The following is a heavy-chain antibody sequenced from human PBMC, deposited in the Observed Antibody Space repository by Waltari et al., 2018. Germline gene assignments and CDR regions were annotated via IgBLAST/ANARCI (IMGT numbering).Heavy chain of an antibody. CDR1: GFRFDESA. J-gene: IGHJ4*02. V-gene: IGHV3-9*01. CDR3: VKGHYYDNNGYFDY. CDR2: INLNSDKI. Sequence: EVQLVESGGSLVQPGRSLRLSCAASGFRFDESAMHWVRQSPGKGLGWVSGINLNSDKINYADSVKGRFTISRDNAKNSLYLQINSLRAEDTALYYCVKGHYYDNNGYFDYWGQGTLVTVSS. D-gene: IGHD3-22*01.